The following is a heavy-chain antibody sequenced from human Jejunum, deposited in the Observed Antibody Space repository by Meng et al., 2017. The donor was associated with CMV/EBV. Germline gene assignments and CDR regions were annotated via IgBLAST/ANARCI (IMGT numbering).Heavy chain of an antibody. D-gene: IGHD1-20*01. CDR3: ASNITGNTYAYDS. J-gene: IGHJ5*01. CDR1: GGTLSSYV. CDR2: IIPIIGRP. V-gene: IGHV1-69*04. Sequence: SGGTLSSYVIRWVRQAPGQGLEWMGRIIPIIGRPHHAQRFQDRVSITADKATSTVYMELKTLTSEDTAVYFCASNITGNTYAYDSWGQGTLVTVSS.